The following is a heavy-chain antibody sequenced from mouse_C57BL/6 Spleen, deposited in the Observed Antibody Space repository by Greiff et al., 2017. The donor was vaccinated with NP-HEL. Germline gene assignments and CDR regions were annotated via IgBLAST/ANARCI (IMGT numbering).Heavy chain of an antibody. CDR1: GYSFTGYY. V-gene: IGHV1-42*01. CDR3: ARRSPNWDRYFDV. J-gene: IGHJ1*03. CDR2: INPSTGGT. D-gene: IGHD4-1*01. Sequence: EVHLVESGPELVKPGASVKISCKASGYSFTGYYMNWVKQSPEKSLEWIGEINPSTGGTTYNQKFKAKATLTVDKSSSTAYMQLKSLTSEDSAVYYCARRSPNWDRYFDVWGTGTTVTVSS.